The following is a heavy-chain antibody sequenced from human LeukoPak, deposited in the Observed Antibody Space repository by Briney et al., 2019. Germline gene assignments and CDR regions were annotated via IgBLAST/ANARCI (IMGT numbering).Heavy chain of an antibody. CDR1: GFTFSSYA. Sequence: EGSLRLSYAPSGFTFSSYAMSWVRQAPGKGLEWVAVISGGGSGTYYADSVRGRFTISRDNSKNTVYLQMNSLRAEDTAIYYCAKAVGSSGYFSRDAFDIWGQGTMVTVSS. J-gene: IGHJ3*02. CDR3: AKAVGSSGYFSRDAFDI. D-gene: IGHD3-22*01. V-gene: IGHV3-23*01. CDR2: ISGGGSGT.